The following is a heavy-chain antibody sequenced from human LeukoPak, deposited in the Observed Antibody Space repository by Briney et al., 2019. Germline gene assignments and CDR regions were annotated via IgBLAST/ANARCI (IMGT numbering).Heavy chain of an antibody. CDR1: GYTFTSYD. D-gene: IGHD1-26*01. J-gene: IGHJ4*02. Sequence: AASVKVSCKASGYTFTSYDINWVPQATGQGLEWMGWINPNSGNTGYAQKFQGRVTITRNTSISTAYMELSSLRSEDTAVYYCACCRGLVGASAFDYWGQGSLVTVSS. V-gene: IGHV1-8*03. CDR3: ACCRGLVGASAFDY. CDR2: INPNSGNT.